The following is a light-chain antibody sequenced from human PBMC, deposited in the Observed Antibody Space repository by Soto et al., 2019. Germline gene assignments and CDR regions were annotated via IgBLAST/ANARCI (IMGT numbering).Light chain of an antibody. Sequence: DIQMTQSPSSVSASVGDRVTITCRASQDISRWLAWYQQKPGKAPKLLIYGASNLQSGVPSRFSGSGSGTDFTLTISSLQPEDFATYYCQQATRFPVSFGGGTKVESK. CDR2: GAS. V-gene: IGKV1-12*01. J-gene: IGKJ4*01. CDR1: QDISRW. CDR3: QQATRFPVS.